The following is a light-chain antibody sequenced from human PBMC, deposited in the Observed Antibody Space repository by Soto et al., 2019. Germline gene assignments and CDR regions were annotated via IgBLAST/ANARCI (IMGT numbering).Light chain of an antibody. Sequence: ETVMTQSPATLSVSPGERATLSCRASQSVRNNLAWYQQKPGQAPRLLIYGASTRATGIPARFSGSGSGTEFTLTISSLQSEDFAVYYCQHYNNWPPWTFGQGTKVDI. V-gene: IGKV3-15*01. J-gene: IGKJ1*01. CDR2: GAS. CDR1: QSVRNN. CDR3: QHYNNWPPWT.